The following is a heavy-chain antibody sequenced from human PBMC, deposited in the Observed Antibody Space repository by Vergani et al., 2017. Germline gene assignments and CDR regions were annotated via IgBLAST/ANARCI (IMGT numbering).Heavy chain of an antibody. CDR2: ITPFDSKI. D-gene: IGHD2-21*01. CDR3: TRHVPCGDGACLHFDH. J-gene: IGHJ4*02. V-gene: IGHV5-51*01. CDR1: ESSFTSNQ. Sequence: EVMLVQSGAEVKKPGESLKISCKYSESSFTSNQIAWVRQMSGKGLQWMGNITPFDSKIAYSPSFQGQVIMSIDKSIITAYLQWRSLEASDTAIYYCTRHVPCGDGACLHFDHWGQGTQVTVSS.